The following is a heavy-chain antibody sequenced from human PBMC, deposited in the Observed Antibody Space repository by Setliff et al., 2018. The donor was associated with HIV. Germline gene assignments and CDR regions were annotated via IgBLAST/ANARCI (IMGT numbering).Heavy chain of an antibody. J-gene: IGHJ6*03. CDR1: GYTFGNYY. Sequence: GASVKVSCKASGYTFGNYYMHWVRQAPGQGLEWMGRIAPNSGGTKYAQKFEGRVTMTRDTSINTVYMEVSSLRSDDTAVYYCAREVHDHTNRLYYYYYIDVWAKGTPVTVSS. V-gene: IGHV1-2*06. D-gene: IGHD2-8*01. CDR3: AREVHDHTNRLYYYYYIDV. CDR2: IAPNSGGT.